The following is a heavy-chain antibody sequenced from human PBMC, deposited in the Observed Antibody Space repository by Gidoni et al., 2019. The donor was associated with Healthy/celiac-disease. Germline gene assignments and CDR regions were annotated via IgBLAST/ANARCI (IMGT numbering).Heavy chain of an antibody. CDR3: ARARGGYCSGGSCYDFDY. D-gene: IGHD2-15*01. J-gene: IGHJ4*02. CDR2: ISSSSSYT. Sequence: QVQLVESGGGLVKPGGSLRLSCPASGFHFSDYYMSWIRQAPGKGLEWVSYISSSSSYTNYADSVKGRFTISRDNAKNSLYLQMNSLRAEDTAVYYCARARGGYCSGGSCYDFDYWGQGTLVTVSS. V-gene: IGHV3-11*06. CDR1: GFHFSDYY.